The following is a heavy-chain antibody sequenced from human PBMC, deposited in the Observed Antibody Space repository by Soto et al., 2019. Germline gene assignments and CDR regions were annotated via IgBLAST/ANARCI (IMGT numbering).Heavy chain of an antibody. J-gene: IGHJ3*02. CDR3: AKDYYDSSGYWGLFDI. Sequence: XEALRLACAASGFTVSSYAMSWVRQAPGKGLEWVSAISGSGGSTYYADSVKGRFTISRDNSKNTLYLQMNSLRAEDTAVYYCAKDYYDSSGYWGLFDIWGQGTMVTVSS. D-gene: IGHD3-22*01. V-gene: IGHV3-23*01. CDR2: ISGSGGST. CDR1: GFTVSSYA.